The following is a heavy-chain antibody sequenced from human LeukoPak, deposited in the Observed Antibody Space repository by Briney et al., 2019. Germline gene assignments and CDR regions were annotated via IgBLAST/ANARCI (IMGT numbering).Heavy chain of an antibody. CDR3: ARETVYCSSTSCHDPNWFDP. D-gene: IGHD2-2*01. V-gene: IGHV3-23*01. CDR2: ISGSGGST. J-gene: IGHJ5*02. Sequence: GGSLRLSCAASGFTFSSYAMSWVRQAPGKGLEWVSAISGSGGSTYYADSVKGRFTISRDNSKNTLYLQMNSLRAEDTAVYYCARETVYCSSTSCHDPNWFDPWGQGTLVTVSS. CDR1: GFTFSSYA.